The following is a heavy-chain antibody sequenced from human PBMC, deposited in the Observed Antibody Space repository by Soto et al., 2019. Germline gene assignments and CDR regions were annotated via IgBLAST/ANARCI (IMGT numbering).Heavy chain of an antibody. CDR1: GASISSADYF. J-gene: IGHJ5*02. D-gene: IGHD3-9*01. Sequence: QVQLQESGPGLVKPSQTLSLTCTVSGASISSADYFWSWIRQPPGQGLEWIGYIYYSGNIFYNPSLESRVTISVDTSKNQFSLKLTSVTAADTAVYYCARQRTVYFPRPGDWLDPWGQGTLVTVSS. V-gene: IGHV4-30-4*01. CDR2: IYYSGNI. CDR3: ARQRTVYFPRPGDWLDP.